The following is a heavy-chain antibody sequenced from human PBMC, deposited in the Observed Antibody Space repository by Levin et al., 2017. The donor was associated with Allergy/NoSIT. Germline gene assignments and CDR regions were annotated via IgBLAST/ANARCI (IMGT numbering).Heavy chain of an antibody. D-gene: IGHD1-1*01. J-gene: IGHJ6*03. Sequence: KVSCQGSGYSCTSYWRGWVRQLPGKGLEWRVIIYPGDSATRYSPSFQGQVTISADKSIITASLLWCSLKASDTAIYYCARRGTRDYYYYMDGWGKGTTFTVSS. CDR2: IYPGDSAT. CDR3: ARRGTRDYYYYMDG. CDR1: GYSCTSYW. V-gene: IGHV5-51*01.